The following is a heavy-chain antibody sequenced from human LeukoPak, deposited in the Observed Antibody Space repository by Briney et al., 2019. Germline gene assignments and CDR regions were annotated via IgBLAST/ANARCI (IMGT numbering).Heavy chain of an antibody. CDR1: GFTFSSYG. J-gene: IGHJ5*02. D-gene: IGHD3-9*01. Sequence: PGGSLRLSCAASGFTFSSYGMHWVRQAPGKGLEWVAVISYDAINKYYADSVKGRFTISRDNSKNTLYLQMNSLRAEDTAVYYCAKSSTGYFSWFDPWGQGTLVTVSS. V-gene: IGHV3-30*18. CDR3: AKSSTGYFSWFDP. CDR2: ISYDAINK.